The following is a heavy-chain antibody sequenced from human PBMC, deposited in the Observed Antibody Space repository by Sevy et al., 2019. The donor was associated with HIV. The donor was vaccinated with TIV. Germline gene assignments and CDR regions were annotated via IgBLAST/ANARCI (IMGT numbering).Heavy chain of an antibody. V-gene: IGHV3-48*02. J-gene: IGHJ4*02. CDR2: ISSSSSTI. CDR1: GFTFSSYS. CDR3: AREGAYYYDSSGYY. Sequence: GGSLRLSCAASGFTFSSYSMNWVRQAPGKGLEWVSYISSSSSTIYYADSVKGRFIISRDNAKNSLYLQMNSLRDEDTAVYYCAREGAYYYDSSGYYWGQGTLVTVSS. D-gene: IGHD3-22*01.